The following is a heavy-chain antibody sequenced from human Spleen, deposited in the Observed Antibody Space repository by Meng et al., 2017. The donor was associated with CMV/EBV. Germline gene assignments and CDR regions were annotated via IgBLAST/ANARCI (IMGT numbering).Heavy chain of an antibody. J-gene: IGHJ6*02. CDR1: GFTFSTYT. CDR2: ISWNSGSI. CDR3: AKDVYSSSWYGGYYYYGMDV. Sequence: SLKISCAASGFTFSTYTFNWVRQAPGKGLEWVSGISWNSGSIGYADSVKGRFTISRDNAKNSLYLQMNSLRAEDTALYYCAKDVYSSSWYGGYYYYGMDVWGQGTTVTVSS. V-gene: IGHV3-9*01. D-gene: IGHD6-13*01.